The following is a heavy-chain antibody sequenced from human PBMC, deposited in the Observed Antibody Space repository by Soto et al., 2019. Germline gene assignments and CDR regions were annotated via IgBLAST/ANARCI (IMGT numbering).Heavy chain of an antibody. CDR2: ISAKNGKT. CDR3: ARDHAWCRFLVVF. Sequence: ASVKVSCKTSGYTFTSNGFSWVRQAPGQGLEWMGWISAKNGKTDYSQKFQGRITLTTDTTTSAVYMELRSLRSDDTAVYYCARDHAWCRFLVVFWGQGTLVTVSS. V-gene: IGHV1-18*01. D-gene: IGHD2-8*02. J-gene: IGHJ4*02. CDR1: GYTFTSNG.